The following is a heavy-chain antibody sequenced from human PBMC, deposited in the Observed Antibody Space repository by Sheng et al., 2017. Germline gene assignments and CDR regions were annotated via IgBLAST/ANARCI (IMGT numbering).Heavy chain of an antibody. CDR2: IYYDGTT. Sequence: QLRLQESGPGLVKPSETLSLTCTISGVSISKSSNSWGWIRQPPGRGLEWLGTIYYDGTTYLKPSLKTRVTISLDTSRNHFSLNLTSMTAADTAVYYCARGPDGYKDSWGQGTLVHVXS. CDR3: ARGPDGYKDS. D-gene: IGHD5-12*01. CDR1: GVSISKSSNS. V-gene: IGHV4-39*07. J-gene: IGHJ4*02.